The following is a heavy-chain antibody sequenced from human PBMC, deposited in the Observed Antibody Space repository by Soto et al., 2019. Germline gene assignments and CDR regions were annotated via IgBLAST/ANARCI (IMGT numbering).Heavy chain of an antibody. Sequence: SVKVSCKASGGTFSSYAISWVRQAPGQGLEWMGGIIPIFGTANHAQKFQGRVTITADKSTSTAYMELSSLRSEDTAVYYCATDSSGYYPYYFDYWGQGTLVTVFS. CDR2: IIPIFGTA. CDR1: GGTFSSYA. J-gene: IGHJ4*02. V-gene: IGHV1-69*06. CDR3: ATDSSGYYPYYFDY. D-gene: IGHD3-22*01.